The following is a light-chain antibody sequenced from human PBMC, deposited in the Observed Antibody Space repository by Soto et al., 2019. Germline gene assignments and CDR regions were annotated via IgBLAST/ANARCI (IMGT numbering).Light chain of an antibody. Sequence: DIQMTQSPSTLSASVGDRVTITCRASQSISSWLAWYQQKPWKAPKLLIYDASSFESGVPSRFSGSGSGTDFTLTISSLQADDFATYYCQQYDIYYRSFGQGTRVEIK. J-gene: IGKJ1*01. CDR3: QQYDIYYRS. V-gene: IGKV1-5*01. CDR2: DAS. CDR1: QSISSW.